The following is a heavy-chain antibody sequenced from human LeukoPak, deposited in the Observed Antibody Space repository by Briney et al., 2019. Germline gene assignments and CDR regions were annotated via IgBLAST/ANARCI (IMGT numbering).Heavy chain of an antibody. CDR3: ASALGFMDSIDY. Sequence: PSETLSLTCTVSGYSISSGYYWGWIRQPPGKGLEWIGSIYHSGSTYYNPSLKSRVTISVDTSKNQFSLKLSSVTAADTAVYYCASALGFMDSIDYWGQGTLVTVSS. CDR2: IYHSGST. CDR1: GYSISSGYY. J-gene: IGHJ4*02. D-gene: IGHD2-2*03. V-gene: IGHV4-38-2*02.